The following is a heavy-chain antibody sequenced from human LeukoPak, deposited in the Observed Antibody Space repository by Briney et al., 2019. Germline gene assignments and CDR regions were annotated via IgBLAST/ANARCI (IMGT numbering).Heavy chain of an antibody. CDR2: IYYSGST. J-gene: IGHJ4*02. CDR3: ARLDTAMAPLDY. V-gene: IGHV4-39*01. Sequence: NPSETLSLTCTVSGGSISSSSYYWGWIRQPPGKGLEWIGSIYYSGSTYYNPSRKSRVTISVDTSKNQFSLKLSSVTAADTAVYYCARLDTAMAPLDYWGQGTLVTVSS. CDR1: GGSISSSSYY. D-gene: IGHD5-18*01.